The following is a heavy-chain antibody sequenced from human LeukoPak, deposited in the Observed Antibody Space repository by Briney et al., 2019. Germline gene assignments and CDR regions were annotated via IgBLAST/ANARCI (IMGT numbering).Heavy chain of an antibody. CDR2: IIPILGIA. CDR3: ARDQGSGWYGAWFDP. J-gene: IGHJ5*02. V-gene: IGHV1-69*04. CDR1: GGTFSSYA. D-gene: IGHD6-19*01. Sequence: SVKVSCKASGGTFSSYAISWVRQAPGQGLEWMGRIIPILGIANYAQKFQGRVTITADKSTSTAYMELSSLRSEDTAVYYCARDQGSGWYGAWFDPWGQGTLVTVSS.